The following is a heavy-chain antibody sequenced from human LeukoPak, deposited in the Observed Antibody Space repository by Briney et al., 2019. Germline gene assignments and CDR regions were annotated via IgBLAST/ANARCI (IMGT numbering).Heavy chain of an antibody. CDR3: AKDWHDY. CDR2: IYSGGST. J-gene: IGHJ4*02. V-gene: IGHV3-53*01. CDR1: GFTVSSNY. Sequence: GGSLRLSCAASGFTVSSNYMSWVRQAPGKGLEWVSVIYSGGSTYYADSVRGRFTISRDNSKSTLYLQMNGLRAEETAMYFCAKDWHDYWGLGTLVTVSS.